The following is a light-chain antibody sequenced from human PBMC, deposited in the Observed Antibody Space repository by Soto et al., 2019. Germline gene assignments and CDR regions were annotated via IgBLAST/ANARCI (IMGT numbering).Light chain of an antibody. CDR3: CSYAGSSTFYV. V-gene: IGLV2-23*01. CDR1: SSDVGSYSL. J-gene: IGLJ1*01. CDR2: EGS. Sequence: QSVLTQPGSVCGSPGQPITISCTVTSSDVGSYSLVSWYQQHPGKAPKLMIYEGSKRPSGVSNRLAGSKSGNTAPMTISGLHAEDEADYSCCSYAGSSTFYVFGTGTKVTV.